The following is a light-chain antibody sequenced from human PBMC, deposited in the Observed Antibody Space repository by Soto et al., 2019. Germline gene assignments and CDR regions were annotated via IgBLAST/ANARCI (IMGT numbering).Light chain of an antibody. CDR1: QSVNNNY. J-gene: IGKJ3*01. V-gene: IGKV3-20*01. CDR2: GAS. Sequence: EIVLTQSPGTLALSPGERATLSCRASQSVNNNYLTWYQQKRGQAPRLLIHGASSRAPGIPDRFSGSGSGTDFTLTISRLEPEDGAVYYCQQYGSSPFTLGPGTKVGIK. CDR3: QQYGSSPFT.